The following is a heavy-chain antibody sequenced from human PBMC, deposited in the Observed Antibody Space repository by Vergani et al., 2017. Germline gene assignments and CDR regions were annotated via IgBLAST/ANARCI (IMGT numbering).Heavy chain of an antibody. Sequence: QLQLQESGPGLVKPSETLSLPCTVSGGSISSSSYYWGWIRQPPGKGLEWIGSIYYSGSTYYNPSLKSRVTISVDTSKNQFSLKLSCVTAADTAVYYCERHAVYYYFDYWGQGTLVTVSS. CDR2: IYYSGST. CDR1: GGSISSSSYY. D-gene: IGHD5/OR15-5a*01. J-gene: IGHJ4*02. CDR3: ERHAVYYYFDY. V-gene: IGHV4-39*01.